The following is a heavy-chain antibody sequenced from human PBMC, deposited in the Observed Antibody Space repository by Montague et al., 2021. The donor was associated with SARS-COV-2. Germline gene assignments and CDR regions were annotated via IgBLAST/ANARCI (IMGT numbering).Heavy chain of an antibody. J-gene: IGHJ4*02. CDR2: INYDGST. V-gene: IGHV4-59*01. CDR3: ARSGSYFEH. Sequence: SETLSLTCTVSGGSISSYYWNWIRQPPGKGLEWIGDINYDGSTNYNPSLKSRVTMSVDSSKNQFSLKLSSVTAADTAVYYCARSGSYFEHWGQGTLVTVSS. CDR1: GGSISSYY.